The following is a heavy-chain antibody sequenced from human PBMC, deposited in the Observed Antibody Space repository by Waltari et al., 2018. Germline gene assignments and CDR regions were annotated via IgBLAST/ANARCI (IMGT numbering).Heavy chain of an antibody. CDR2: IYYRVGT. CDR3: ARVGPRTTMTTRRLFDY. D-gene: IGHD4-17*01. V-gene: IGHV4-39*07. CDR1: DASISSSAYY. J-gene: IGHJ4*02. Sequence: QLQLQESGPGLVNPSETLSLTCTVSDASISSSAYYWGWIRQPPGKGLEWIGTIYYRVGTYYNPSLKSRVTISIDTSNDQLFLKLRSMTAADTALYYCARVGPRTTMTTRRLFDYWGQGTLVTVSS.